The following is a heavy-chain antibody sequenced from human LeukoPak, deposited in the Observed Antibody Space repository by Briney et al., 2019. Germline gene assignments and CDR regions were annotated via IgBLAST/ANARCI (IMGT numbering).Heavy chain of an antibody. CDR1: GGTFNRYA. V-gene: IGHV1-69*05. Sequence: SVKVSCKASGGTFNRYAVTWVRQAPGQGLEWLGGIIPIFGTANYAQKFQGRVTITTDESTNTAYMELTSLTSEDTAVYYCASGKYGLRSWFEPWGQGTLVTVSP. CDR3: ASGKYGLRSWFEP. J-gene: IGHJ5*02. D-gene: IGHD4-17*01. CDR2: IIPIFGTA.